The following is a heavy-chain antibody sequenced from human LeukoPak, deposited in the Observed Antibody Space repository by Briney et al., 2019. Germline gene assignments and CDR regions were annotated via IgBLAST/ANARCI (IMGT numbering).Heavy chain of an antibody. CDR3: ARARLQIDAFDI. CDR2: IWYDGSNK. Sequence: PGGSLRLSCAASGFTFSSYGMHWVRQAPGKGLEWVAVIWYDGSNKYYADSVKGRFTISRDNSKNTLYLQMNSLRAEDTAVYYCARARLQIDAFDIWAKGQWSPSLQ. J-gene: IGHJ3*02. V-gene: IGHV3-33*01. CDR1: GFTFSSYG.